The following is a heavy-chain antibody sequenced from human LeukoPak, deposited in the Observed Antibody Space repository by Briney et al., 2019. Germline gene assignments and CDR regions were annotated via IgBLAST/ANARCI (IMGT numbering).Heavy chain of an antibody. CDR2: IDPSDSYT. CDR3: ARQRYYYGSGRPNAFDI. Sequence: GESLQISCKGSGYNFTSYWISWVRQMPGKGLEWMGRIDPSDSYTNYSPSFQGHVTISADKSISTAYLQWSSLKASDTAMYYCARQRYYYGSGRPNAFDIWGQGTMVTVSS. J-gene: IGHJ3*02. V-gene: IGHV5-10-1*01. D-gene: IGHD3-10*01. CDR1: GYNFTSYW.